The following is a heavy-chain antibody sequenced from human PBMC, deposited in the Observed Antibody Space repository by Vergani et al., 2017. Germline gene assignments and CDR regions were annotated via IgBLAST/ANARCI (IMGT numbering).Heavy chain of an antibody. CDR3: ATKSCGTPGYQIGYVGE. V-gene: IGHV3-30*03. CDR1: GFTSSCHG. Sequence: QVHLVESGGGVVQPGRSLRLSCVVSGFTSSCHGMHWVRQAPGKGLEWVAVISYDGTQKYYADSVKGRFTISRDNSKSTLYLQMNSLRTEDTAVYYCATKSCGTPGYQIGYVGEGGQGTVVTVSS. D-gene: IGHD2-15*01. CDR2: ISYDGTQK. J-gene: IGHJ1*01.